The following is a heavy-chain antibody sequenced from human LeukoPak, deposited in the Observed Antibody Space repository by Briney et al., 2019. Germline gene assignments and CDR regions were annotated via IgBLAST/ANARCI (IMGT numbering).Heavy chain of an antibody. CDR3: ARDPNYDILTGYYIN. CDR1: GYPFISFG. J-gene: IGHJ1*01. V-gene: IGHV1-8*02. D-gene: IGHD3-9*01. Sequence: ASVKVSYKAAGYPFISFGISWVRQAPGQGLEWMGWMNPNSGHTNYAQKFQGRLSLTRDTSITTAYMELSSLTSDDTAVYYCARDPNYDILTGYYINWGQGTLVTVSS. CDR2: MNPNSGHT.